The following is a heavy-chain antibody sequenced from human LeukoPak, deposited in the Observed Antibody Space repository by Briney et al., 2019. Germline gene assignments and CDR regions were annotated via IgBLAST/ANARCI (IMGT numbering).Heavy chain of an antibody. J-gene: IGHJ3*02. CDR1: GYFFATYW. V-gene: IGHV5-51*01. D-gene: IGHD6-13*01. CDR3: ARRHSSSWSGDAFDI. Sequence: KGGESLKISCEGSGYFFATYWIGWVRQMPGKGLEWMGIIYPGDSDTTYSPSLQGQVTISVDTYISTAYLQWSSLKASDTAIYYCARRHSSSWSGDAFDIWGQGTMVTVSS. CDR2: IYPGDSDT.